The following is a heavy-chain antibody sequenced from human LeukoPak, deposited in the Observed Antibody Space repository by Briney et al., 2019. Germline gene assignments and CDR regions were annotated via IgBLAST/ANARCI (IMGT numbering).Heavy chain of an antibody. CDR1: GYIFTNYG. CDR2: ISVYNGNT. D-gene: IGHD1-26*01. J-gene: IGHJ4*02. V-gene: IGHV1-18*01. Sequence: GASVKVSCKASGYIFTNYGITWMRQAPGQGLEWMGWISVYNGNTNYAQKFQGRVTMTRDTSTSTVYMELSSLRSEDTAVYYCARDIGSYSPYYFDYWGQGTLVTVSS. CDR3: ARDIGSYSPYYFDY.